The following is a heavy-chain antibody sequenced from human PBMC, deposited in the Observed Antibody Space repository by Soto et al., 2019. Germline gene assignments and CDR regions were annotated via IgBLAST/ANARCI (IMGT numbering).Heavy chain of an antibody. Sequence: PGGSLRLSCAASGFTFSSYGMHWVRQAPGEGLEWVAVIWYDGSNKYYADSVKGRFTISRDNSKNTLYLQMNSLRAEDTAVYYCARENRHRSYYDFWSGYLPNYYYYGMDVWGQGTTVTVSS. J-gene: IGHJ6*02. CDR1: GFTFSSYG. D-gene: IGHD3-3*01. CDR3: ARENRHRSYYDFWSGYLPNYYYYGMDV. V-gene: IGHV3-33*01. CDR2: IWYDGSNK.